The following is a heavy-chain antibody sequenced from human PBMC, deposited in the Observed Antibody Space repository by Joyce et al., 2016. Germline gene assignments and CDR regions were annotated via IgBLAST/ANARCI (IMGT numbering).Heavy chain of an antibody. Sequence: EVQLVESGGGLVKPGGSLRLSCAASGFTFRRYTMNWVRQAPGKGLEWVSSISSNGYYIYYADSLRGRFTISRDNAKDSLHVQMDSLRVEDTAVYYCAREGGMGSSSSDWFDAWGQGTLVTVSS. CDR2: ISSNGYYI. J-gene: IGHJ5*02. CDR1: GFTFRRYT. V-gene: IGHV3-21*01. CDR3: AREGGMGSSSSDWFDA. D-gene: IGHD6-6*01.